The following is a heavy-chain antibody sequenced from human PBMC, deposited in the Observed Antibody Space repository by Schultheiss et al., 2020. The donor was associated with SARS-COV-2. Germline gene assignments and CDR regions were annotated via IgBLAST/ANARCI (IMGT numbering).Heavy chain of an antibody. CDR1: GFTFSSYA. V-gene: IGHV3-30*01. J-gene: IGHJ4*02. Sequence: GESLKISCAASGFTFSSYAMHWVRQAPGKGLEWVAVISYDGSNKYYADSVKGRFTISRDNSKNTLYLQMNSLRAEDTAVYYCARSGSSSDYWGQGTLVTVSS. D-gene: IGHD6-13*01. CDR3: ARSGSSSDY. CDR2: ISYDGSNK.